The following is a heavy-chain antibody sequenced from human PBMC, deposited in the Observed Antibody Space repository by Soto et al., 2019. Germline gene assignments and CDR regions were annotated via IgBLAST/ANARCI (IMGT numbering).Heavy chain of an antibody. CDR1: GFAFSTYA. Sequence: EVQLLESGGGLIQPGGSLRLSCAASGFAFSTYAMSWVRQAPGKGLEWVSAISGGGVTSYYADSVKGRFTISRDNSKNTLSLLMNSLSAEDTAVYYCAKCVGPSSVYGMDVWGQGTTVTVSS. CDR2: ISGGGVTS. V-gene: IGHV3-23*01. J-gene: IGHJ6*02. CDR3: AKCVGPSSVYGMDV.